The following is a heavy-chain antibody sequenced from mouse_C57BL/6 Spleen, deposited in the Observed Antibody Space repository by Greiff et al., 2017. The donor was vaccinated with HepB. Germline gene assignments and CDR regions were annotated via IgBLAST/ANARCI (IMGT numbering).Heavy chain of an antibody. CDR3: ARGRVYYGSSGFAY. J-gene: IGHJ3*01. CDR2: IYPGSGST. V-gene: IGHV1-55*01. Sequence: QVQLQQPGAELVKPGASVKMSCKASGYTFTSYWITWVKQRPGQGLEWIGDIYPGSGSTNYNEKFKSKATLTVDTSSSTAYMQLSSLTSEDSAVYYCARGRVYYGSSGFAYWGQGTLVTVSA. D-gene: IGHD1-1*01. CDR1: GYTFTSYW.